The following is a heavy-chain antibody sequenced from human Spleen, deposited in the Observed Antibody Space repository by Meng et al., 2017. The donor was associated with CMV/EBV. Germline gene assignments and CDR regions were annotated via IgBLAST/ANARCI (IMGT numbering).Heavy chain of an antibody. V-gene: IGHV3-30*02. J-gene: IGHJ6*02. D-gene: IGHD2-2*01. CDR3: AKDRVPAAPRNYNYGMDV. Sequence: GGSLRLSCAASGFTFSRYGMHWVRQAPGKGLEWITFIHYDGSNIYDVDSVKGRFTISRDKSKNTLYLQMNSLRVEDTAVYYCAKDRVPAAPRNYNYGMDVWGQGTTVTVSS. CDR1: GFTFSRYG. CDR2: IHYDGSNI.